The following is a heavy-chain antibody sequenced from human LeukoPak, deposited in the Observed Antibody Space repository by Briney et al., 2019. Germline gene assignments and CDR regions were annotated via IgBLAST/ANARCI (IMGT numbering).Heavy chain of an antibody. Sequence: GGSLRLSCAASGFTFSDYYMSWIHQAPGKGLEWVSYISSSGSTIYYADSVKGRFTISRDNAKNSLYLQMNSLRAEDTAVYYCARDLVYYYDSSGYLDYWGQGTLVTVSS. CDR1: GFTFSDYY. J-gene: IGHJ4*02. CDR2: ISSSGSTI. CDR3: ARDLVYYYDSSGYLDY. V-gene: IGHV3-11*01. D-gene: IGHD3-22*01.